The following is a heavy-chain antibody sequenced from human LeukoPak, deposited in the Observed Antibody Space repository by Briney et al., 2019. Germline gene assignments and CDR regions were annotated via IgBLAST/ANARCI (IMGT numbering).Heavy chain of an antibody. CDR3: ARVDFYYYYYMDV. CDR2: IYYSGST. J-gene: IGHJ6*03. V-gene: IGHV4-39*07. CDR1: AGSISSSSYY. D-gene: IGHD3-9*01. Sequence: SETLSLTCTVSAGSISSSSYYWGWLRQPPGKGLAWIGSIYYSGSTYYNPSLKSRVTISVDTSKNQFSLKLSSVTAADTAVYYCARVDFYYYYYMDVWGKGTTVTVSS.